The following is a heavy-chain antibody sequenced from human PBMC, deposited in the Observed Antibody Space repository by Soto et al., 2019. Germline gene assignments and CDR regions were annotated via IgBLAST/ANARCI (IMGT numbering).Heavy chain of an antibody. D-gene: IGHD2-15*01. CDR2: IIPILGIA. CDR1: GGTFNSYT. Sequence: ASVKVSCKASGGTFNSYTISWVRQAPGQGLEWMGRIIPILGIANYAQKFQGRVTITADKSTSTAHMELSSLRSEDTAVYYCARDVSYCSGGSCYSDWFDPWGQGTLVTVSS. CDR3: ARDVSYCSGGSCYSDWFDP. V-gene: IGHV1-69*04. J-gene: IGHJ5*02.